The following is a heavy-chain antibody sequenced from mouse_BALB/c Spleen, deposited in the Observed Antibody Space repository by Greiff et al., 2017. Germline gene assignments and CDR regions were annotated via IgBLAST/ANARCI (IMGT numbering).Heavy chain of an antibody. V-gene: IGHV3-2*02. Sequence: EVKLVESGPGLVKPSQSLSLTCTVTGYSITSDYAWNWIRQFPGNKLEWMGYISYSGSTSYNPSLKSRISITRDTSKNQFFLQLNSVTTEDTATYYCARLGTGGDYYAMDYWGQGTSVTVSS. D-gene: IGHD4-1*01. J-gene: IGHJ4*01. CDR3: ARLGTGGDYYAMDY. CDR1: GYSITSDYA. CDR2: ISYSGST.